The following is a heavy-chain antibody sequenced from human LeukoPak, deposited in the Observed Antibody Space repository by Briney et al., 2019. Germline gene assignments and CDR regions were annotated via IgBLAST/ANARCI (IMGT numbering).Heavy chain of an antibody. Sequence: PSETLSLTCAVSGYSISSGYYWGWFRQPPGNGLEWIGCIFHSGNTYYNPSLKSRVSISVDTSKNQFSLKLTSVTAADTAVYYCARQGGSSSPYYYYYMDVWGKGTTVTVSS. CDR2: IFHSGNT. V-gene: IGHV4-38-2*01. CDR1: GYSISSGYY. CDR3: ARQGGSSSPYYYYYMDV. D-gene: IGHD6-13*01. J-gene: IGHJ6*03.